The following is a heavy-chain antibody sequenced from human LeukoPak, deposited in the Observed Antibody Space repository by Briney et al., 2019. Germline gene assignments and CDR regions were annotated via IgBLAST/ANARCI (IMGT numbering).Heavy chain of an antibody. V-gene: IGHV3-30-3*01. D-gene: IGHD6-13*01. CDR1: GFTFSSYA. Sequence: GGSQRLSCAASGFTFSSYAMHWVRQAPGKGLEWVAVISSDGSNKYCADSVKGRFTISRDNSKNTLYLQMNSLRAEDTAVYYCARVKQQLVTTNLNWFDPWGQGTLVTVSS. J-gene: IGHJ5*02. CDR2: ISSDGSNK. CDR3: ARVKQQLVTTNLNWFDP.